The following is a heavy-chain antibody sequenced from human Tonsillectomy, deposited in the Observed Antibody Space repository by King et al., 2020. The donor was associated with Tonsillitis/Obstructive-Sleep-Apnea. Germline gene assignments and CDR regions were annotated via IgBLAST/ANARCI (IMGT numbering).Heavy chain of an antibody. CDR2: IYHSGST. V-gene: IGHV4-4*02. D-gene: IGHD4-17*01. CDR1: GGSISSSNW. Sequence: QVQLQESGPGLVKPSGTLSLTCAVSGGSISSSNWWSWVRQPPVKGLEWIGEIYHSGSTNYNPSLKSRVTISVDKSKNQFSLKLSSVTAADTAVYYCARDPMVTTLSGEVKLCFDPWGQGTLVTVSS. CDR3: ARDPMVTTLSGEVKLCFDP. J-gene: IGHJ5*02.